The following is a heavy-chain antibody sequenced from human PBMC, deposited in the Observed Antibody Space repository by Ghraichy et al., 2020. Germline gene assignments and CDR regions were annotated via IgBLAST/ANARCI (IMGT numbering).Heavy chain of an antibody. V-gene: IGHV3-66*01. CDR3: ARAGTLAYEYYYGSGSYYLDY. D-gene: IGHD3-10*01. J-gene: IGHJ4*02. CDR1: GFTVSSNY. Sequence: GGSLRLSCAASGFTVSSNYMSWVRQAPGKGLEWVSVIYSGGSTYYADSVKGRFTISRDNSKNTLYLQMNSLRAEDTAVYYCARAGTLAYEYYYGSGSYYLDYWGQGTLVTVSS. CDR2: IYSGGST.